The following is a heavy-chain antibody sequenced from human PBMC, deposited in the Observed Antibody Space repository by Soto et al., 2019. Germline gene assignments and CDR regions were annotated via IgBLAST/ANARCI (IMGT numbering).Heavy chain of an antibody. CDR1: GFTFSNYA. CDR2: ISGRGGNT. CDR3: AKAVCSGGTCYLYYFDY. Sequence: GGSLRLSCAASGFTFSNYAMSWVRQAPGKGLEWVSTISGRGGNTYYADSVKGRFTISRDNSRNTLYLQMDSLRVEDSAVYSCAKAVCSGGTCYLYYFDYWGQGALLTVYS. J-gene: IGHJ4*02. D-gene: IGHD2-15*01. V-gene: IGHV3-23*01.